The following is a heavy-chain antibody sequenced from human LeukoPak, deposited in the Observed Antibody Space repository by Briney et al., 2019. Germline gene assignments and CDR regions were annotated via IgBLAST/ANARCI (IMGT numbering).Heavy chain of an antibody. Sequence: GGSLRLSCAASGFTFSGYWMSWVRQAPGKGLEWVSVIYSGGSTYYADSVKGRFTISRDNSKNTLYLQMNSLRAEDTAVYYCARGVNFWSGYYYYGMDVWGQGTTVTVSS. J-gene: IGHJ6*02. CDR3: ARGVNFWSGYYYYGMDV. CDR2: IYSGGST. V-gene: IGHV3-66*01. CDR1: GFTFSGYW. D-gene: IGHD3-3*01.